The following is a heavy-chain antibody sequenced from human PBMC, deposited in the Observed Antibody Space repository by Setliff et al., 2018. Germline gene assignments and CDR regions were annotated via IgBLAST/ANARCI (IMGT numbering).Heavy chain of an antibody. V-gene: IGHV4-34*10. J-gene: IGHJ4*02. D-gene: IGHD6-19*01. CDR2: INDRGSTTT. CDR1: GGSFSGYF. CDR3: ARDQFSSGWYGPPESYFDC. Sequence: SETLSLTCAVYGGSFSGYFWSWIRQAPGRGLEWIGEINDRGSTTTKYNPSLGSRISMSLDTSKNQFSLQLSSVSDGDTAVYYCARDQFSSGWYGPPESYFDCWGQGILVTVSS.